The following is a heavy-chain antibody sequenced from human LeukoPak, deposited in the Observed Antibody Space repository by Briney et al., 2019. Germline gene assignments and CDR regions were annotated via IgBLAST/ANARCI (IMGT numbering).Heavy chain of an antibody. CDR2: ISGSGGST. Sequence: GGSLRLSCAASGFTFSSYAMSWVRQAPGKGLEWVSAISGSGGSTYYADSVKGRFTISRDNSKNTLYLQMNSLRAEDTAVYYCAKDRGGIFGVDIITHFDYWGQGTLVTVSS. J-gene: IGHJ4*02. V-gene: IGHV3-23*01. CDR3: AKDRGGIFGVDIITHFDY. CDR1: GFTFSSYA. D-gene: IGHD3-3*01.